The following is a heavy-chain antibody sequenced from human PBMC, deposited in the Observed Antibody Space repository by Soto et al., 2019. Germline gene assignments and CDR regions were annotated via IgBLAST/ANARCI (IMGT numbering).Heavy chain of an antibody. CDR2: INHSGST. CDR1: GGSFSGYY. CDR3: ATSDCSSTSCYVFDDY. V-gene: IGHV4-34*01. D-gene: IGHD2-2*01. J-gene: IGHJ4*02. Sequence: SETLSLTCAVYGGSFSGYYWSWIRQPPGKGLEWIGEINHSGSTNYNPSLKSRVTIVDPSKNQFSLKLSSVTAADTAVYYCATSDCSSTSCYVFDDYWGQGTLVTVSS.